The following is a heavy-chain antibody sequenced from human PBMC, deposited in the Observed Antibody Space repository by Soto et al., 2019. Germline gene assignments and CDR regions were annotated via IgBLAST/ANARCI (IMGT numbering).Heavy chain of an antibody. CDR2: IYGGGNGP. CDR1: GFTFSDFA. D-gene: IGHD2-2*03. CDR3: AKMEGMDPWAYSFDY. Sequence: EVQVLESGGGLVQPGGSLRLSCAATGFTFSDFAMSWVRQAPGKGLEWVSRIYGGGNGPHYADSVKGRVTISRDNSKNMLYLQMISLRAVDTAVYYCAKMEGMDPWAYSFDYWGQGTLVTVSS. V-gene: IGHV3-23*01. J-gene: IGHJ4*02.